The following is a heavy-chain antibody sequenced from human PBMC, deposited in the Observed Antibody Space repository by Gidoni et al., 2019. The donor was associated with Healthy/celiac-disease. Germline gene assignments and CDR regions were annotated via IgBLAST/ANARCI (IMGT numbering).Heavy chain of an antibody. D-gene: IGHD3-10*01. V-gene: IGHV3-48*03. CDR3: AREDYYGSGSYYSWFDP. J-gene: IGHJ5*02. CDR2: ISSSGSTI. CDR1: GFTFSSYE. Sequence: EVQLVEPGGGLVQPGGSLRLSCAASGFTFSSYEMNWVRQAPGKGLEWVSYISSSGSTIYYADSVKGRFTISRDNAKNSLYLQMNSLRAEDTAVYYCAREDYYGSGSYYSWFDPWGQGTLVTVSS.